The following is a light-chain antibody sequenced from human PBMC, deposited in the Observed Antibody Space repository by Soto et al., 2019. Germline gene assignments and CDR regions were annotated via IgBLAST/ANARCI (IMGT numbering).Light chain of an antibody. CDR3: QHTNTFPVT. CDR1: QGISYW. CDR2: SAS. V-gene: IGKV1-12*01. J-gene: IGKJ4*01. Sequence: DIQMTQSPSTLSASVGDRVTITCRASQGISYWLAWYQQRPGKAPHLLIYSASSLQSGVPSRFSGSGSGTEFTLTISSLQPEDFATYYCQHTNTFPVTFGGGTKV.